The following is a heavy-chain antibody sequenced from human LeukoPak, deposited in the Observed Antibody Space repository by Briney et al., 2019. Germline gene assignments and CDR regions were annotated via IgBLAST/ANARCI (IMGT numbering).Heavy chain of an antibody. V-gene: IGHV4-30-4*01. CDR1: GGSISSGDYY. D-gene: IGHD6-13*01. CDR3: ARESGAAAPFDY. J-gene: IGHJ4*02. CDR2: IYYSGST. Sequence: PSQTLSLTCTVSGGSISSGDYYWSWIRQPPGKGLEWIGYIYYSGSTYYNPSLKSRVTISVDTSKNQFSLKLSSVTAADTAVYYCARESGAAAPFDYWGQGTLVTVSS.